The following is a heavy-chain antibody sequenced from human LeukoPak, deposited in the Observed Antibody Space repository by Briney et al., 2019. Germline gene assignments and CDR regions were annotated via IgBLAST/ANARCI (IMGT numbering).Heavy chain of an antibody. CDR2: INTNTRNP. Sequence: ASVKVSCKASGYRFTDYTINWVRQAPGQGLEWMGWINTNTRNPRYAQGFTGRFVFSLDTSVSTAFLQISSLKAEDTAVYFCARGNKYSSGTFTRAGDYYYYYMDVWGKGTTVTVSS. J-gene: IGHJ6*03. CDR3: ARGNKYSSGTFTRAGDYYYYYMDV. V-gene: IGHV7-4-1*02. D-gene: IGHD6-19*01. CDR1: GYRFTDYT.